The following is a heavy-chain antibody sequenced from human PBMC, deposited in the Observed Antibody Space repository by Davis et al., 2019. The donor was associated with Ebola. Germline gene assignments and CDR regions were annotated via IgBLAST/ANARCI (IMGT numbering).Heavy chain of an antibody. V-gene: IGHV1-46*01. CDR1: GYTFTSYG. CDR3: ARDHEGLERRDLLALDMDV. J-gene: IGHJ6*03. CDR2: INPSGGST. Sequence: ASVKVSCKASGYTFTSYGISWVRQAPGQGLEWMGIINPSGGSTSYAQKFQGRVTMTRDTSTSTVYMELSSLRSEDTAVYYCARDHEGLERRDLLALDMDVWGKGTTVTVSS. D-gene: IGHD1-1*01.